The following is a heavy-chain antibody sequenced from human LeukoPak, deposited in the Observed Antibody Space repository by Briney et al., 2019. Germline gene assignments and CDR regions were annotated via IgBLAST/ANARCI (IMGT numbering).Heavy chain of an antibody. CDR3: AKDPIGYYDSSGFDY. CDR1: GFTFSSYA. D-gene: IGHD3-22*01. Sequence: PGGSLRLSCAASGFTFSSYAMHWVRQAPGKGLEWVAVISYDGSNKYYADSVKGRFTISRDNSKNTLYLQMNSLRAEDTAVYYCAKDPIGYYDSSGFDYWGQGTLVTVSS. V-gene: IGHV3-30-3*01. J-gene: IGHJ4*02. CDR2: ISYDGSNK.